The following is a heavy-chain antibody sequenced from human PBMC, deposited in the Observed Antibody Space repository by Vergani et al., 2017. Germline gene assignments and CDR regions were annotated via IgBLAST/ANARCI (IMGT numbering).Heavy chain of an antibody. CDR2: ISASGGTT. CDR3: APRRCTSFGLPGXFDI. D-gene: IGHD6-6*01. Sequence: EVQLLESGGGLVQPGGSLRLSCTASGFTFASYAMNWVRQAPGKGLEWVSTISASGGTTYYADSVKGRFTISRDNSKNTLYLQMSSLRAEDTAVYYCAPRRCTSFGLPGXFDIWGQGTMVTVSA. V-gene: IGHV3-23*01. CDR1: GFTFASYA. J-gene: IGHJ3*02.